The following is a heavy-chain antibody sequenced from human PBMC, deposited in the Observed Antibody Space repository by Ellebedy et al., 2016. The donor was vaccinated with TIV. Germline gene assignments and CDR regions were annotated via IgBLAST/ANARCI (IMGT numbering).Heavy chain of an antibody. D-gene: IGHD6-25*01. CDR2: MRQDGREE. Sequence: GESLKISCAAPGITFSSYTMNWVRQAPGKGLEWVASMRQDGREEYFVDSVKGRFTISRDNTKNSLYLQMNSLRAEDTAVYFCARENGYYFDYWGQGTLVIVSS. CDR3: ARENGYYFDY. J-gene: IGHJ4*02. V-gene: IGHV3-7*01. CDR1: GITFSSYT.